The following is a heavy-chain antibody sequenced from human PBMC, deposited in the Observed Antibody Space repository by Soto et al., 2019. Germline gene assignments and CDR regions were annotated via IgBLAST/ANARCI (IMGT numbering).Heavy chain of an antibody. Sequence: PGGSLRLSCAASGFTFSSYSMNWVRQAPGKGLEWVSYISSSSTIYYADSVKGRFTISRDNAKNSLYLQMNSLRAEDTAVYYCARMVHFDYWGQGTLVTVSS. CDR1: GFTFSSYS. V-gene: IGHV3-48*01. J-gene: IGHJ4*02. CDR3: ARMVHFDY. D-gene: IGHD2-8*01. CDR2: ISSSSTI.